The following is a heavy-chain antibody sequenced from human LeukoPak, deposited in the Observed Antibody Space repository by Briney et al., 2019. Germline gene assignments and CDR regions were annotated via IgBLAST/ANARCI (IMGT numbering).Heavy chain of an antibody. V-gene: IGHV1-18*01. CDR2: ISAYNGNT. CDR1: GYTLTSYG. CDR3: ARSLVGATTVSGY. J-gene: IGHJ4*02. Sequence: SEKVSCKASGYTLTSYGISWVRQAPGQGLRGMGWISAYNGNTNYAQKLQGRVTMTTDTSTSTAYMELRSLRSDDAAVYYCARSLVGATTVSGYWGQGTLVTVSS. D-gene: IGHD1-26*01.